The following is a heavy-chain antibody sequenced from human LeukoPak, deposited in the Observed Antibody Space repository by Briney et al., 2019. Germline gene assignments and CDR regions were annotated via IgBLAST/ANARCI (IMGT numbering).Heavy chain of an antibody. D-gene: IGHD4-23*01. CDR1: GFTFSSYG. CDR2: IWYDGSNK. CDR3: ARDRGRGNGLDY. V-gene: IGHV3-33*01. Sequence: PGGSLRLSCAASGFTFSSYGMHWVRQAPGKGLEWVAVIWYDGSNKYYADSEKGRFTISRDNSKNTLYLQMNSLRAEDTAVYYCARDRGRGNGLDYWGQGTLVTVSS. J-gene: IGHJ4*02.